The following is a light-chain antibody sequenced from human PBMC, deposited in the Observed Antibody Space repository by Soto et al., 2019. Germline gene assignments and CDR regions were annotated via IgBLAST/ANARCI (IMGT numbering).Light chain of an antibody. Sequence: DIQMTQSPSSLSASVGDRVTITCRASQSISRYLNWYQQKAGKAPNPLIYAASSSQSGVPSRFSGSGSGTDFTLTISGLQPEDFGTYYCQQSYSTPITFGQGTRLEIK. CDR1: QSISRY. V-gene: IGKV1-39*01. CDR3: QQSYSTPIT. J-gene: IGKJ5*01. CDR2: AAS.